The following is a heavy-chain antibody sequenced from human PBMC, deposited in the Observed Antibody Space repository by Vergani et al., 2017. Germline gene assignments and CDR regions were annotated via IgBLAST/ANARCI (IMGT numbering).Heavy chain of an antibody. Sequence: EVQLVQSGAEVKKPGESLKISCKGSGYSFTSYWLGWVRQMPGKSLEWMGIIYPGDSDTRYSTSFQGQVTISADTSISTAYLQWSSLKASDTALYYCARQVGYCSSTSCSRENWLDPWGQGTLVTVSS. V-gene: IGHV5-51*01. CDR2: IYPGDSDT. CDR1: GYSFTSYW. CDR3: ARQVGYCSSTSCSRENWLDP. D-gene: IGHD2-2*01. J-gene: IGHJ5*02.